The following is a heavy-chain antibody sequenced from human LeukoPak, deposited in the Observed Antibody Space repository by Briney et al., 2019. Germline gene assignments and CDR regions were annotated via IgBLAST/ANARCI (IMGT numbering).Heavy chain of an antibody. CDR1: GGTFSSYA. D-gene: IGHD3-10*01. Sequence: ASVKVSCKASGGTFSSYAISWVRQAPGQGLEWMGGIIPIFGTANYAQKFQGRVTITADESTSTAYMELSSLRSEDTAVYYCARGLRRDLLWFGELSGRNWFDPWGQGTLVTVSS. V-gene: IGHV1-69*01. CDR3: ARGLRRDLLWFGELSGRNWFDP. J-gene: IGHJ5*02. CDR2: IIPIFGTA.